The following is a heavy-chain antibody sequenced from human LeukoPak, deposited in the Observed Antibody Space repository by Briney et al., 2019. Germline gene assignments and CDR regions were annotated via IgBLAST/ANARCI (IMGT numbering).Heavy chain of an antibody. CDR1: GFTFSSYA. CDR2: ISYDGSNK. CDR3: ASLGGFDY. D-gene: IGHD3-16*01. V-gene: IGHV3-30-3*01. J-gene: IGHJ4*02. Sequence: PGGSLRLSCAASGFTFSSYAMSWVRQAPGKGLEWVAVISYDGSNKYYADSVKGRFTISRDNSKNTLYLQMNSLRAEDTAVYYCASLGGFDYWGQGTLVTVSS.